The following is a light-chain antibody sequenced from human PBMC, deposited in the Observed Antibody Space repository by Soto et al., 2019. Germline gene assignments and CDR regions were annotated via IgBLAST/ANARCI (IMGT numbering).Light chain of an antibody. Sequence: EIVMTQSPATLSVSPGEGATLSCRASQSISSKLAWYQQKPGQAPRLLIYGASTRATGVQARFSGSGSGTDFTLTISSLQSEDLAVYYCQHYNDWRWTFGQGTKVEIK. CDR1: QSISSK. CDR2: GAS. J-gene: IGKJ1*01. V-gene: IGKV3-15*01. CDR3: QHYNDWRWT.